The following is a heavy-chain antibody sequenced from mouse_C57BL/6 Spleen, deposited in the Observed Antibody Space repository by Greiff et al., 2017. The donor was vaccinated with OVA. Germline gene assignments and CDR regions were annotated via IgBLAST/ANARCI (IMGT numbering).Heavy chain of an antibody. D-gene: IGHD2-5*01. CDR1: GYTFTDYE. CDR3: TRRGYSNYFCDY. J-gene: IGHJ2*01. V-gene: IGHV1-15*01. CDR2: IDPETGGT. Sequence: QVQLKQSGAELVRPGASVTLSCKASGYTFTDYEMHWVKQTPVPGLEWIGAIDPETGGTAYNQKFKGKAILTADKSASTAYMELRSLTSEDSAVYYCTRRGYSNYFCDYWGQGTTLTVSS.